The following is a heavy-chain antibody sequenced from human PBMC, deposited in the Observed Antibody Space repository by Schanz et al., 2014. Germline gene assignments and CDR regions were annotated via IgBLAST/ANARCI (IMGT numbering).Heavy chain of an antibody. J-gene: IGHJ3*01. Sequence: EVQLVESGGGLVKPGGSLRLSCAASGFAFSSYSMNWVRQAPGKGLEWVSSITIGSNYIYYTDSVKGRFTISRDNANNSLYLQMNSLRAEDTAVYYCARDGGRDGYNLAFDVWGQGTLVTVSS. CDR1: GFAFSSYS. V-gene: IGHV3-21*01. CDR3: ARDGGRDGYNLAFDV. CDR2: ITIGSNYI. D-gene: IGHD5-12*01.